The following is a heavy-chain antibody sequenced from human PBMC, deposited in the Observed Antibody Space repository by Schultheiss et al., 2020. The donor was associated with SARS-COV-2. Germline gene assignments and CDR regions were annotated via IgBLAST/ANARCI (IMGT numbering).Heavy chain of an antibody. Sequence: GESLKISCKGSGYSFTSYWIGWVRQMPGKGLEWMGIIYPGDSDTRYSPSFQGQVTISADKSISTAYLQWSSLKASDTAMYYCASLYDYVWGSYRLGDAFDIWGQGTMVTVSS. CDR1: GYSFTSYW. V-gene: IGHV5-51*01. J-gene: IGHJ3*02. CDR2: IYPGDSDT. D-gene: IGHD3-16*02. CDR3: ASLYDYVWGSYRLGDAFDI.